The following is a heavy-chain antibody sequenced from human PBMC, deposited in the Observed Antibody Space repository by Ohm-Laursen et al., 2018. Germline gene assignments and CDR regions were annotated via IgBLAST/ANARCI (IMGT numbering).Heavy chain of an antibody. D-gene: IGHD4-17*01. CDR2: ISAYNGNT. J-gene: IGHJ4*02. V-gene: IGHV1-18*01. Sequence: SVKVSCKASCYTFTSYGISWVRQAPGQGLEWMGWISAYNGNTNYAQKLQGRVTMTTDTSTSTDYMEPRSLRSDDTAVYYCARDHGDYANYWGQGTLVTVSS. CDR3: ARDHGDYANY. CDR1: CYTFTSYG.